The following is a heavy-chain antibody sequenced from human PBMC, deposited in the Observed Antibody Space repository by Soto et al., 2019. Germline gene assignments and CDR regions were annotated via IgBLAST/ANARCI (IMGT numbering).Heavy chain of an antibody. CDR1: GGSISSYN. V-gene: IGHV4-59*01. D-gene: IGHD6-19*01. J-gene: IGHJ5*02. CDR2: IYYSGST. Sequence: SETLSLTCTVSGGSISSYNWSWIRQPPGKGLEWIGYIYYSGSTNYNPSLKSRVTISVDTSKNQFSLKLSSVTAADTAVYYCARDRYGYSSGGWFDPWGQGTLVTVS. CDR3: ARDRYGYSSGGWFDP.